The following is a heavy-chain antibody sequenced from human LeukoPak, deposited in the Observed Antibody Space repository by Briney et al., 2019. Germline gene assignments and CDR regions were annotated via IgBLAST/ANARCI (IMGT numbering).Heavy chain of an antibody. D-gene: IGHD6-6*01. Sequence: GGSLRLSCAASGFTVSSTYMSRVRQAPGKGLEWVSVIYSGGSTYYADSVKGRFTISRDNSKNTLYLQMNSLRAEDTAVYYCARDRLYSSSSEDYWGQGTLVTVSS. CDR3: ARDRLYSSSSEDY. V-gene: IGHV3-53*01. CDR1: GFTVSSTY. J-gene: IGHJ4*02. CDR2: IYSGGST.